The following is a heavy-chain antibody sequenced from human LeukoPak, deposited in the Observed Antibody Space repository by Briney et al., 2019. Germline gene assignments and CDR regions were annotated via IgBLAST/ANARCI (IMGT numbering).Heavy chain of an antibody. D-gene: IGHD1/OR15-1a*01. Sequence: GGPLRLSCTASGLSFSGQWMNWVRQSPGQGLEWVANILYDGSEKYYVDSVKGRFTISREDPKNSLSLQMDSVRPEDTAVYYCAFNNDFKYWGQGTLVIV. V-gene: IGHV3-7*01. CDR2: ILYDGSEK. CDR1: GLSFSGQW. J-gene: IGHJ4*02. CDR3: AFNNDFKY.